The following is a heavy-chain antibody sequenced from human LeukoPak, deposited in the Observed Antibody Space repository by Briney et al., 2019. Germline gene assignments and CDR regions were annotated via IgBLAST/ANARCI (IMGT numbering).Heavy chain of an antibody. Sequence: GGSLRLSCAASGFTFDDYGMHWVRQAPGKGLEWVSGISWNSDSVGYADSVKGRFTISRDNAENSLYLQMNSVRAEDTAVYYCAKQIAARGLGAFDIWGQGTMVTVSS. V-gene: IGHV3-9*01. CDR3: AKQIAARGLGAFDI. D-gene: IGHD6-13*01. J-gene: IGHJ3*02. CDR2: ISWNSDSV. CDR1: GFTFDDYG.